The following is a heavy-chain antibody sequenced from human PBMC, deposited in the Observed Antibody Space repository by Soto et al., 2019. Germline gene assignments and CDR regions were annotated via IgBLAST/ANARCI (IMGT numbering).Heavy chain of an antibody. D-gene: IGHD3-10*01. CDR1: GFTFDDYT. J-gene: IGHJ6*02. CDR3: AKDFLLSYAHKEGGMDV. CDR2: ISWDGGST. Sequence: GGSLRLSCAASGFTFDDYTMHWVRQAPGKGLEWVSLISWDGGSTYYADSVKGRFTISRDNSKNSLYLQMNSLRTEDTDLYYCAKDFLLSYAHKEGGMDVWGQGTTVTVSS. V-gene: IGHV3-43*01.